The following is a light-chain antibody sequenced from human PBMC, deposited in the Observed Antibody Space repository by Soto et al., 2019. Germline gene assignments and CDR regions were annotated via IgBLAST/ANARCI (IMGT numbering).Light chain of an antibody. J-gene: IGKJ2*01. CDR1: QSVSSN. Sequence: ETVMTQSPSTLSVSPLERSTFSCRASQSVSSNLAWYQHKPGQAPRLLIYGASTRATGIPVRFSGSGSGTEFTLTISSLQSEDFAVFYCQQYNNWPYTFGQGTKVDIK. V-gene: IGKV3-15*01. CDR3: QQYNNWPYT. CDR2: GAS.